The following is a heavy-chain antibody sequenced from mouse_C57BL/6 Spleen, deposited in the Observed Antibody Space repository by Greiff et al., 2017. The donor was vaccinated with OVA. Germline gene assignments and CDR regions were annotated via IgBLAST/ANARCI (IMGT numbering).Heavy chain of an antibody. Sequence: VQLKESGPELVKPGASVKISCKASGYSFTGYYMNWVKQSPEKSLEWIGEINPSTGGTTYNQKFKAKATLTVDKSSSTAYMQLKSLTSEDSAVYYCARDSSGYGFAYWGQGTLVTVSA. V-gene: IGHV1-42*01. CDR1: GYSFTGYY. J-gene: IGHJ3*01. D-gene: IGHD3-2*02. CDR3: ARDSSGYGFAY. CDR2: INPSTGGT.